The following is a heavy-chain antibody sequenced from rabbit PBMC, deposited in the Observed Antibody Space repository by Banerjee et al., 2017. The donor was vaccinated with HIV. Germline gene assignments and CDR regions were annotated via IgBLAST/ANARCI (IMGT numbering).Heavy chain of an antibody. CDR1: GLDFSSYW. CDR2: INTSSGNT. D-gene: IGHD4-1*01. V-gene: IGHV1S45*01. Sequence: QEQLVEYGGDLVQPEGSLTLTCKASGLDFSSYWICWVRQAPGKGLEWIACINTSSGNTVYASWAKGRFTISKTSSTTVTLQMTSLTAADTATYFCARDLAGVIGWNFGLWGPGTLVTV. J-gene: IGHJ4*01. CDR3: ARDLAGVIGWNFGL.